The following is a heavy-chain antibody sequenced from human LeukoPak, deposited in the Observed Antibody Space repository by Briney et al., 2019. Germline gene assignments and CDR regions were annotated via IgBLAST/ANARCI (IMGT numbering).Heavy chain of an antibody. J-gene: IGHJ4*02. D-gene: IGHD2-2*01. V-gene: IGHV3-33*08. CDR3: AREGGYCSSTSCYAREMFFDY. CDR1: GFMFGDHA. Sequence: PGRSLRLSCTASGFMFGDHAMSWVRQAPGKGLEWVAVIWYDGSNKYYADSVKGRFTISRDNSKNTLYLQMNSLRAEDTAVYYCAREGGYCSSTSCYAREMFFDYWGQGTLVTVSS. CDR2: IWYDGSNK.